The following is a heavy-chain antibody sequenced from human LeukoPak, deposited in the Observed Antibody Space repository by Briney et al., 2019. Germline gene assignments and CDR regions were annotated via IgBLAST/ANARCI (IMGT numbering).Heavy chain of an antibody. V-gene: IGHV4-39*01. Sequence: SETLSLTCTVSGGSISSSSYYWGWIRQPPGKGLEWIGSIYYSGSTYYNPSLKSRVTISVDTSKNQFSLKLSSVTAADTAVYYCARVRGKNLYYYYYYMDVWGKGTTVTVSS. J-gene: IGHJ6*03. CDR3: ARVRGKNLYYYYYYMDV. D-gene: IGHD1-1*01. CDR2: IYYSGST. CDR1: GGSISSSSYY.